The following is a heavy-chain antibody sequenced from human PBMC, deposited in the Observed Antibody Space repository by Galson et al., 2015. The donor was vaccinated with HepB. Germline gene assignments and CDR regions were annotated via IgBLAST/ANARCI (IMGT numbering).Heavy chain of an antibody. CDR1: GFTFRNYA. V-gene: IGHV4-59*01. CDR3: ARVSRNSSGSYHRRGAFDI. CDR2: VFYSGST. Sequence: LRLSCAASGFTFRNYAMSWVRQAPGKGLEWVGYVFYSGSTDYNPSLKSRATISVDTSKSQFSLKLTSVTAADTAIYYCARVSRNSSGSYHRRGAFDIWGQGTMVTVSS. D-gene: IGHD3-22*01. J-gene: IGHJ3*02.